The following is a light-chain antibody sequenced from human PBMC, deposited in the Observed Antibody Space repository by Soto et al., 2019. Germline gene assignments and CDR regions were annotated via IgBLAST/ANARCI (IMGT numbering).Light chain of an antibody. CDR1: QSVSSY. V-gene: IGKV3-15*01. CDR2: GAS. J-gene: IGKJ5*01. CDR3: QQYNYWPPIT. Sequence: EVVLTQSPGTLSLSPGERATLSCRASQSVSSYLAWYQQKPGQAPRLLIYGASTRATGFPARFSGSGSGTEFTLTISSLQSQDIAVYYCQQYNYWPPITFGQGTRLEIK.